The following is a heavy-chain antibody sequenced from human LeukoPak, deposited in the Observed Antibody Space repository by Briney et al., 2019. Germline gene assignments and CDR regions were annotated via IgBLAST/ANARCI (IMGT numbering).Heavy chain of an antibody. D-gene: IGHD6-13*01. CDR3: ARAKSPRIAAAGLDY. V-gene: IGHV1-2*04. CDR2: INPNSGGT. CDR1: GYTFTSYY. Sequence: ASVKVSCKASGYTFTSYYMHWVRQAPGQGLEWMGWINPNSGGTNYAQKFQGWVTMTRDTSISTAYMELSRLRSDDTAVYYCARAKSPRIAAAGLDYWGQGTLVTVSS. J-gene: IGHJ4*02.